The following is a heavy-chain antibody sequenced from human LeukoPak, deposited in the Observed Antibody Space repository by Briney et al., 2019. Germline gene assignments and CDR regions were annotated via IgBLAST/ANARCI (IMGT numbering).Heavy chain of an antibody. CDR2: IRHDGSNK. V-gene: IGHV3-30*02. D-gene: IGHD5-18*01. CDR3: AKDPNRGGLSNYGYEWSY. Sequence: PGGSLRLSRAASGFTFSSYGMHWVRQAPGKGLEWVAFIRHDGSNKYYADSVKGRFTISRDNSKNTLYLQMNSLRAEDTAVYYCAKDPNRGGLSNYGYEWSYWGQGTLVTVSS. J-gene: IGHJ4*02. CDR1: GFTFSSYG.